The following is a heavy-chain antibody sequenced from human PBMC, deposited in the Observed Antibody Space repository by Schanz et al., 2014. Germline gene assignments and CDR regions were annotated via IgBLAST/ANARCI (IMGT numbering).Heavy chain of an antibody. Sequence: EGQLLESGGGLIQPGGSLRLSCVVSGFTVSSDHMSWVRQAPGKGLEWVSTIYASGATYYADSVKRRFTISRDISKNTLHLQVTSLRAEDTAIYYCARDGNYYGARNYYRTPYYFDYWGQGTPVTVSS. CDR2: IYASGAT. CDR1: GFTVSSDH. V-gene: IGHV3-66*01. J-gene: IGHJ4*02. D-gene: IGHD3-10*01. CDR3: ARDGNYYGARNYYRTPYYFDY.